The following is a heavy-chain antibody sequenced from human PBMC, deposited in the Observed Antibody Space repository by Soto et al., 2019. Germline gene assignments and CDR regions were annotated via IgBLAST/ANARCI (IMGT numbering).Heavy chain of an antibody. D-gene: IGHD2-2*01. V-gene: IGHV3-7*01. CDR2: IRQDGSEK. Sequence: GGSLRLSCAASGFTFSSYAMRWVRQAPGKGLEWVGNIRQDGSEKNYVDSVKGRFTISRDNAKNSLYLQMNSLRAEDTAVYYCAREIVVARGASYFDYWGPGTLVTVSS. J-gene: IGHJ4*02. CDR1: GFTFSSYA. CDR3: AREIVVARGASYFDY.